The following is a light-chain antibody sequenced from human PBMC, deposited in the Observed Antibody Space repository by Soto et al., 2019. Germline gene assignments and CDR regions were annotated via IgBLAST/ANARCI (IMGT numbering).Light chain of an antibody. J-gene: IGLJ2*01. V-gene: IGLV2-14*01. CDR3: SSYTSSSSVV. CDR2: DVS. Sequence: QSALTQPASVSGSPGQSITISCTGTSSDVGGYNYVSWYQQHPGKAPKLMIYDVSNRPSGVCNRFSGSKSGNTASLTISGLQAEVEADYYCSSYTSSSSVVFGGGTKLTVL. CDR1: SSDVGGYNY.